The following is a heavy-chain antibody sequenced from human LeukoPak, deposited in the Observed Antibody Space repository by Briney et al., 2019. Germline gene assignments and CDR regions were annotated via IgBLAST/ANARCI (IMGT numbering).Heavy chain of an antibody. CDR2: IKPDGSET. V-gene: IGHV3-7*01. CDR1: GFTFSGYW. D-gene: IGHD6-19*01. J-gene: IGHJ4*02. CDR3: AGPPQAGPFDY. Sequence: PGGSLRLSCAASGFTFSGYWMHWVRQAPGKGLEWVANIKPDGSETNYVDSLKGRFTISRDNAKNSVYLQMNRLRAEDTAVYYCAGPPQAGPFDYWGQGVLVSVSS.